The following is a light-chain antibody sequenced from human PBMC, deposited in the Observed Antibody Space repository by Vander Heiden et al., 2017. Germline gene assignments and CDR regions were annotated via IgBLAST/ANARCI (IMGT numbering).Light chain of an antibody. CDR2: WAS. CDR1: QSVLYSSNNKNY. J-gene: IGKJ5*01. Sequence: DIVMTQYPDSLAVSLGERATINCKSSQSVLYSSNNKNYLAWYRQKPGQPPELLIYWASTRESGVPDRFSGSGSGTDFTLTISSLQAEDVAVYYCQQYYTTLTFGQGTRLEIK. V-gene: IGKV4-1*01. CDR3: QQYYTTLT.